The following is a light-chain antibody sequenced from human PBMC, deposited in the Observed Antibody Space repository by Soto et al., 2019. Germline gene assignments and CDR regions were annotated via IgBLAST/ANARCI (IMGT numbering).Light chain of an antibody. CDR2: AAS. J-gene: IGKJ4*01. CDR3: LQQSSYPQS. Sequence: DIQMTQSPSSLSASVGDRVTIICRASQGIGNYVGWYQQKPGKAPKRLIYAASILESGVPPRFSGSGSGTELPLTISTLQPEDFAVYYCLQQSSYPQSFGGGTTVEIK. CDR1: QGIGNY. V-gene: IGKV1-17*01.